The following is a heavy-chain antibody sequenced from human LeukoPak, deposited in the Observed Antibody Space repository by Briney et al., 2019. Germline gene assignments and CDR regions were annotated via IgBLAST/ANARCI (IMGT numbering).Heavy chain of an antibody. D-gene: IGHD4-17*01. CDR3: ARAPTTVTTQSDYFDY. CDR2: IYHSGST. V-gene: IGHV4-4*02. J-gene: IGHJ4*02. Sequence: SETLSLTCAVSGGSISSSNWWSWVRQPPGKGLEWIGEIYHSGSTNYNPSLKSRVTISVDKSKNQFSLKLSSVTAADTAVYYCARAPTTVTTQSDYFDYWGQGTLVTVSS. CDR1: GGSISSSNW.